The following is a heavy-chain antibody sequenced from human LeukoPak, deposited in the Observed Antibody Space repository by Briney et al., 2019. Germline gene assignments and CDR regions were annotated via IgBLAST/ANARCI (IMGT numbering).Heavy chain of an antibody. CDR3: ARGYYYYDSSGYYVY. V-gene: IGHV1-2*02. CDR2: INPNSGGT. Sequence: ASVKVSCKASGGTFSSYAISWVRQAPGQGLEWMGWINPNSGGTNYAQKFQGRVTMTRDTSISTAYMELSRLRSDDTAVYYCARGYYYYDSSGYYVYWGQGTLVTVSS. D-gene: IGHD3-22*01. J-gene: IGHJ4*02. CDR1: GGTFSSYA.